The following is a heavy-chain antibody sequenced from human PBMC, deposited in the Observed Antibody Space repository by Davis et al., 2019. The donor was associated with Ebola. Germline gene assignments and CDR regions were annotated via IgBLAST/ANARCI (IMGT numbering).Heavy chain of an antibody. D-gene: IGHD3-16*01. CDR2: IYYSGSA. CDR3: ARAGGGEIQLWRRHPTVTPYYFDY. CDR1: GGSIRSDYC. Sequence: SETLSLTCTVSGGSIRSDYCWSWIRHHPGKGLEWIGHIYYSGSAYDSGRTTYNPSLKSRLTISVDTSNNQFSLKLTSVTAADTAVYYCARAGGGEIQLWRRHPTVTPYYFDYWGQGALVTVSS. J-gene: IGHJ4*02. V-gene: IGHV4-31*03.